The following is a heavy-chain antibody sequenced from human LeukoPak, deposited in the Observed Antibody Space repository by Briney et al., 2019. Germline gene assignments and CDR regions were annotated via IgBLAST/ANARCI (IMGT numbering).Heavy chain of an antibody. Sequence: ASVKVSCKASGYTFTGYYMHWVRQAPGQGLEWMGWINPNSGGTNYAQKFQGRVTMTRDTSISTAYMELSRPRSDDTAVYYCASTHIVATINEYFDYWGQGTLVTVSS. V-gene: IGHV1-2*02. CDR1: GYTFTGYY. CDR3: ASTHIVATINEYFDY. CDR2: INPNSGGT. J-gene: IGHJ4*02. D-gene: IGHD5-12*01.